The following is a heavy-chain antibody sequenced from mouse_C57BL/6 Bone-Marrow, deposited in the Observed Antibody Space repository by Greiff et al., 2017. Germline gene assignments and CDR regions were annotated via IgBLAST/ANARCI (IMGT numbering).Heavy chain of an antibody. D-gene: IGHD1-1*01. CDR2: IDPSDSYT. V-gene: IGHV1-59*01. CDR3: ARRYYGSSYFYARDY. CDR1: GYTFTSYW. J-gene: IGHJ4*01. Sequence: QVQLQQPGAELVRPGTSVKLSCKASGYTFTSYWMHWVKQRPGQGLEWIGVIDPSDSYTNYNQKFKGKATLTVDTSSSTAYMQLSSLTSEDSAVYYCARRYYGSSYFYARDYWGQGTSVTVSS.